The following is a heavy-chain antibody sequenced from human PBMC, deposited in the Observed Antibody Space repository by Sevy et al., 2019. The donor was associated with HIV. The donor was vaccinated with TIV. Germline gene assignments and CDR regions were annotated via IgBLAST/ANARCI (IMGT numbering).Heavy chain of an antibody. Sequence: GGSLRLSCAASEFTFSSYGMHWVRQAPGKGLEWVAFIRDDGSNKYYADSVKGRFTISRDNSKNTLYLQMNSLRAEDTAVYYCAKDLAVAGPYCFDYWGQGTLVTVSS. D-gene: IGHD6-19*01. J-gene: IGHJ4*02. CDR2: IRDDGSNK. CDR1: EFTFSSYG. CDR3: AKDLAVAGPYCFDY. V-gene: IGHV3-30*02.